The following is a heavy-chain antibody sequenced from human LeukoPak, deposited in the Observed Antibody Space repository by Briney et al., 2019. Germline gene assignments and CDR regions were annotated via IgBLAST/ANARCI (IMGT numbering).Heavy chain of an antibody. CDR2: ISGSGRTT. V-gene: IGHV3-23*01. J-gene: IGHJ4*02. D-gene: IGHD2-2*01. CDR1: RFTFSTFD. CDR3: AKDRDCSSTSCNVPFDS. Sequence: GGSLRLFCAPSRFTFSTFDMMCLRKAPGKGLEWVSGISGSGRTTHYADSVKGRFTISRGNSKNTLFLQMNNLRAENTAVYYCAKDRDCSSTSCNVPFDSWGQGTLVTVSS.